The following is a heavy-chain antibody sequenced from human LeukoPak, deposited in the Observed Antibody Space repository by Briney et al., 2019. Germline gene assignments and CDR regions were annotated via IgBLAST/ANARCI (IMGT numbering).Heavy chain of an antibody. CDR2: IYPGDSDT. CDR3: VSLNYCSSTSCYGGYFDY. Sequence: GESLKISCKGSGHSFTSHWIGWVRQMPGKGLEWMGIIYPGDSDTRYSPSFQGQVTISADKSISTAYLQWSSLKASDTAMYYCVSLNYCSSTSCYGGYFDYWGQGTLVTVSS. D-gene: IGHD2-2*01. V-gene: IGHV5-51*01. CDR1: GHSFTSHW. J-gene: IGHJ4*02.